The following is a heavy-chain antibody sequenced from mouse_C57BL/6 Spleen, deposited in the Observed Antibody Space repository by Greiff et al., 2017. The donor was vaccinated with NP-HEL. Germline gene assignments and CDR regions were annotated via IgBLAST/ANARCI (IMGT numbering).Heavy chain of an antibody. CDR2: IYPGSGST. D-gene: IGHD2-1*01. CDR1: GYTFTSYW. J-gene: IGHJ4*01. V-gene: IGHV1-55*01. Sequence: VQLQQPGAELVKPGASVKMSCKASGYTFTSYWITWVKQRPGQGLEWIGDIYPGSGSTNYNEKFKSKATLTVDTSSSTAYMQLSSLTSEDSAVYYCARRTMVTTDYAMDYWGQGTSVTVSS. CDR3: ARRTMVTTDYAMDY.